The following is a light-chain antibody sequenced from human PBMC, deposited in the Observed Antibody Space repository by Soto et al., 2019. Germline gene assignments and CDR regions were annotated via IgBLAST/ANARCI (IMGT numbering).Light chain of an antibody. J-gene: IGKJ2*01. CDR3: QQYKNWPPEYT. CDR2: GAS. V-gene: IGKV3-15*01. CDR1: QSVSSN. Sequence: EIVMTQSPATLSVSPGERATLSCRASQSVSSNLAWYQQEPGQAPRLLIYGASTRATGIPARFSGSGSGTEFTLTISTLQSEDFVVYYCQQYKNWPPEYTFGQGTKLEIK.